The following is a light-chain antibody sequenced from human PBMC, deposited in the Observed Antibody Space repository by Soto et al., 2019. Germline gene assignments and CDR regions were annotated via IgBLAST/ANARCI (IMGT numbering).Light chain of an antibody. Sequence: QSVLTQPPSVSAAPGQKVTISCSGSSSNIGKNYVSWYQQLPGTAPKVLIYDNNKRPSGIPDRFSGSKSGTSATLGITGLQTGDEADYYCGTWDNSLTVVVFGGGTKLTVL. CDR1: SSNIGKNY. CDR2: DNN. J-gene: IGLJ2*01. CDR3: GTWDNSLTVVV. V-gene: IGLV1-51*01.